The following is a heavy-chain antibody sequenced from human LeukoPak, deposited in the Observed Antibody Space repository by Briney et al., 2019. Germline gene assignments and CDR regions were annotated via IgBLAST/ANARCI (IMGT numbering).Heavy chain of an antibody. V-gene: IGHV4-31*03. CDR3: ARRGETYYYYYGMDV. D-gene: IGHD2-21*01. J-gene: IGHJ6*02. CDR2: TYYSGST. Sequence: SETLSLTCTVSGGSISSGGYYWSWIRQHPGKGLEWIGYTYYSGSTYYNPSLKSRVTISVDTSKNQFSLKLSSVTAADTAVYYCARRGETYYYYYGMDVWGQGTTVTVSS. CDR1: GGSISSGGYY.